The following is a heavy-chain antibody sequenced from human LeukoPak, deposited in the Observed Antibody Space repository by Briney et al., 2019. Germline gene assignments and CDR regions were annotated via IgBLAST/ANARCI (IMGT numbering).Heavy chain of an antibody. J-gene: IGHJ6*03. CDR3: AKRVGDSSSWYAVRNYYYYYMDV. D-gene: IGHD6-13*01. CDR2: ISSSSSTI. Sequence: PGGSLRLSCAASGFTFSSYSMNWVRQAPGKGLEWVSYISSSSSTIYYADSVKGRFTISRDNAKNLLHLQMNSLRAEDTAVYYCAKRVGDSSSWYAVRNYYYYYMDVWGKGTTVTVSS. CDR1: GFTFSSYS. V-gene: IGHV3-48*01.